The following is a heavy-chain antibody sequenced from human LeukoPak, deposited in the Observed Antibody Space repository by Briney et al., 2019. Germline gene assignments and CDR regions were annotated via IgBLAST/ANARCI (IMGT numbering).Heavy chain of an antibody. CDR3: ARETFGSGWAFIDY. CDR1: GFTFSNYW. V-gene: IGHV3-74*01. CDR2: INPDGGRI. Sequence: GGSLRLSCAASGFTFSNYWMHWVRQAPGKGLVWVSRINPDGGRISYADSVQGRFTISRDSAKNTVYLQMNSLTVDDTAVYFCARETFGSGWAFIDYWGQGTQVTVSS. J-gene: IGHJ4*02. D-gene: IGHD6-19*01.